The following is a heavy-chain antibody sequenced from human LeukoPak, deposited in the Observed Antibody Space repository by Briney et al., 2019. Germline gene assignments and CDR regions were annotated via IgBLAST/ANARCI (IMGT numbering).Heavy chain of an antibody. J-gene: IGHJ4*02. D-gene: IGHD1-26*01. V-gene: IGHV6-1*01. CDR1: GDSVLNNSAA. CDR3: ARDRGRYLDY. Sequence: SQTLSLTCVISGDSVLNNSAAWNWIRQSPSRGLEWLGRTYYRSEWYYDYAVSVKSRITINPDTSQNQFSLQLNSVTPEDTALYYCARDRGRYLDYWGQGILVTVSS. CDR2: TYYRSEWYY.